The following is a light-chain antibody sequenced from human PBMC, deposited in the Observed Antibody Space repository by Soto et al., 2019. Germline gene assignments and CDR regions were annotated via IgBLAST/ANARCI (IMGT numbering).Light chain of an antibody. CDR2: DVS. V-gene: IGLV2-8*01. CDR3: SSYAGSSNYV. J-gene: IGLJ1*01. Sequence: QSVLTQPPSASGSPGQSVTISCTGTSSDVGGYNYVSWYQQHPGKAPKLMIYDVSNRPSGVPDRFSASKSGNTPSLTVSGRQDDDEADYYCSSYAGSSNYVFGTGTKVTVL. CDR1: SSDVGGYNY.